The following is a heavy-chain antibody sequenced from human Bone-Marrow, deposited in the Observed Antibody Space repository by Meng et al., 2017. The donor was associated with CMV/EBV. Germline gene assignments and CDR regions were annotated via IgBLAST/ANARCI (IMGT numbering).Heavy chain of an antibody. D-gene: IGHD3-10*01. J-gene: IGHJ5*02. CDR3: ARDGELLWFGENPTGFDP. CDR1: GYTFTSYD. CDR2: MNPNSGNT. Sequence: ASVKVSCKASGYTFTSYDINWVRQATGQGLEWMGWMNPNSGNTGYAQKFQGRVTMTRNTSISTAYMELSSLRSEDTAVYYCARDGELLWFGENPTGFDPWGQGTLVTVSS. V-gene: IGHV1-8*01.